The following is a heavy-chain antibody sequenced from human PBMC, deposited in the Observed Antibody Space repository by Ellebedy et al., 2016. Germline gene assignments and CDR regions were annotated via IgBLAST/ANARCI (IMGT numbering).Heavy chain of an antibody. Sequence: GGSLRLSXAASGFTFKTYAMSWVRQAPGEGLEWVSTLSGSGPKTYYADSVQGRFTISRDNSKSTLYLQMNSLRAEDTAVYYCAKHETDGDYYFDLWGRGTLVTASS. CDR2: LSGSGPKT. D-gene: IGHD2-21*01. CDR1: GFTFKTYA. J-gene: IGHJ2*01. CDR3: AKHETDGDYYFDL. V-gene: IGHV3-23*01.